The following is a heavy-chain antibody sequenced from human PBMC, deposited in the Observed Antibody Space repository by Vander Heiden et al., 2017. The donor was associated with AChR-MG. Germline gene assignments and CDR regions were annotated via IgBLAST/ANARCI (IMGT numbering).Heavy chain of an antibody. J-gene: IGHJ3*02. CDR2: ISYDGSNK. Sequence: QLAESGGGVVQPGRSLRLSCSASGFTFSGYGMHWVRQAPGKGMEWVAVISYDGSNKYYADSVKGRFTVSRDNSKNTLYLQMNSLRAEDTAVYYCAKVGTGYSFHDAFDIWGQGTMVTVSS. D-gene: IGHD3-9*01. V-gene: IGHV3-30*18. CDR1: GFTFSGYG. CDR3: AKVGTGYSFHDAFDI.